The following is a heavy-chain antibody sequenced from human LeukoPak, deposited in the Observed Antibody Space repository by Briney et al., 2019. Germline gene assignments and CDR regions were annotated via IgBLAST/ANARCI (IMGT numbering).Heavy chain of an antibody. CDR1: GFTFSSYG. Sequence: PGGSLRLSCAASGFTFSSYGMHWVRQAPGKGLEWVAVIWYDGSNKYYADSVKGRFTISRDNSKNTLYLQMNSLRAEDTAVYYCARDRFGHYGSGSYGWFDPWGQGTLVTVSS. V-gene: IGHV3-33*01. CDR2: IWYDGSNK. D-gene: IGHD3-10*01. J-gene: IGHJ5*02. CDR3: ARDRFGHYGSGSYGWFDP.